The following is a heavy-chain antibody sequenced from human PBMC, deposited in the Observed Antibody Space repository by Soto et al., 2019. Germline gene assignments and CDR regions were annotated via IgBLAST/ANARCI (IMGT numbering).Heavy chain of an antibody. CDR1: GGSFSGYY. V-gene: IGHV4-34*01. CDR3: ARVRDWFDP. CDR2: IDHSGYI. J-gene: IGHJ5*02. Sequence: QVQLQQWGAGLLKPSETLSLTCAVYGGSFSGYYWNWIRQPPGKGLEWIGEIDHSGYINYNPSLKSRVTISVDTSKNQFSLRLTSVTAADTAVYYCARVRDWFDPWGQGTLVTVSS. D-gene: IGHD3-3*01.